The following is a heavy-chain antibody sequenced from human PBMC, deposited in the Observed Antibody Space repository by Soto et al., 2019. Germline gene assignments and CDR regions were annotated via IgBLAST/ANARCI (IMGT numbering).Heavy chain of an antibody. CDR3: AKVTAGTSMDV. D-gene: IGHD5-18*01. CDR1: GFTFSSYE. J-gene: IGHJ6*02. Sequence: GGSLRLSCAASGFTFSSYEMNWVRQAPGKGLGWVAVISYDGSNKYYADSVKGRFTISRDNSKNTLYLQMNSLRAEDTAVYYCAKVTAGTSMDVWGQGTTVTVSS. CDR2: ISYDGSNK. V-gene: IGHV3-30*18.